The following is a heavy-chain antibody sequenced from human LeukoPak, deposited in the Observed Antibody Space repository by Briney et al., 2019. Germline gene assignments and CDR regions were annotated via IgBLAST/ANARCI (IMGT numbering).Heavy chain of an antibody. CDR2: ISSSSSYI. J-gene: IGHJ3*02. CDR3: ARSPRSFDI. Sequence: PGGSLTLSCAASGFTFSSYRMKWVRQAPGKGLEWVSSISSSSSYIYYAGSVKGRFTISRDNAKNSLYLQMNSLKAEDTAVYYCARSPRSFDIWGQGTMVTVSS. V-gene: IGHV3-21*01. CDR1: GFTFSSYR.